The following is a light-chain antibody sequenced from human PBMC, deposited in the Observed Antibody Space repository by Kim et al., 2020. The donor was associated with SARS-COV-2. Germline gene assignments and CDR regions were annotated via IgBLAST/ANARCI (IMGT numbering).Light chain of an antibody. CDR3: QVCDSSGTFYV. Sequence: PGQTARITCAGEALGSKCAYWYQQKPGQAPVLVIYKDTERPSGIPERFSGSTSGTTVTLTISRVEAEDEADYYCQVCDSSGTFYVFGAGTKVTVL. J-gene: IGLJ1*01. CDR1: ALGSKC. CDR2: KDT. V-gene: IGLV3-25*03.